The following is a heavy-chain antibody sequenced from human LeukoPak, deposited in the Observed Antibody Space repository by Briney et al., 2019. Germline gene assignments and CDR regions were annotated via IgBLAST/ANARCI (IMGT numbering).Heavy chain of an antibody. CDR2: INSDGSST. J-gene: IGHJ6*02. CDR3: ARDLSPGGAHYYYYGMDV. D-gene: IGHD3-10*01. Sequence: GGSLRLSCAASGFTFSSYWMHWVRQAPGKGLVWVSRINSDGSSTSYADSVKGRFTISRDNAKNTLYLQMNSLRAEDTAVYYCARDLSPGGAHYYYYGMDVWGQGTTVTVS. V-gene: IGHV3-74*01. CDR1: GFTFSSYW.